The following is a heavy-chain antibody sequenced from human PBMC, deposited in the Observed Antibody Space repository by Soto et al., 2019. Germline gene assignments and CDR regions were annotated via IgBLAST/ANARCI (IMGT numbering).Heavy chain of an antibody. V-gene: IGHV1-2*04. CDR1: GYTFTGYY. CDR2: INPNSGGT. CDR3: ARGDFWSGSIEDY. Sequence: QVQLVQSGAEVKKPGASVKVSCKASGYTFTGYYMHWVRQAPGQGLEWMGWINPNSGGTNYAQKFQVWVTMTRDTSISTAYMELSRLRSDDTAVYYFARGDFWSGSIEDYWGQGTLVTVSS. D-gene: IGHD3-3*01. J-gene: IGHJ4*02.